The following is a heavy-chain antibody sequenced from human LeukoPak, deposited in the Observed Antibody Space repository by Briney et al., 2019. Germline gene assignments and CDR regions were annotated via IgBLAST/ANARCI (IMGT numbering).Heavy chain of an antibody. J-gene: IGHJ4*02. CDR1: GDTVSRNNPA. CDR3: SRGWNYAFDS. D-gene: IGHD1-7*01. V-gene: IGHV6-1*01. CDR2: TYFQSMWHY. Sequence: SQTLSLTCAISGDTVSRNNPAWHWIRQSPSRGLEWLGRTYFQSMWHYDYAMSVKSQITINADTSKNQFSLHLSSVTPEDTAIYYCSRGWNYAFDSWGQGTQVTVSS.